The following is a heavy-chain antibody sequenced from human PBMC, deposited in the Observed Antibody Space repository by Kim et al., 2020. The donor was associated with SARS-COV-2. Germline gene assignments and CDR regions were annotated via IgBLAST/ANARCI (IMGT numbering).Heavy chain of an antibody. CDR3: ASIAAAGRGGWGDYYYYYGMDV. CDR1: GYTFTGYY. V-gene: IGHV1-2*06. D-gene: IGHD6-13*01. Sequence: ASVKVSCKASGYTFTGYYMHWVRQAPGQGLEWMGRINPNSGGTNYAQKFQVMVTITRDTSISTAYMELSRLRSDDTAVYYCASIAAAGRGGWGDYYYYYGMDVWGQGTTVTVSS. J-gene: IGHJ6*02. CDR2: INPNSGGT.